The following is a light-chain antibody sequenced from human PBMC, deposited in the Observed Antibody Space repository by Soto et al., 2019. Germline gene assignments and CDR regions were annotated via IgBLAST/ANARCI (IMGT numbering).Light chain of an antibody. J-gene: IGKJ1*01. CDR3: QQYGSSPRT. Sequence: DIVLTQSPCSLSSSPRDRATLSCRASHSVSSSYLAWYQQKPGQAPRLLIQGASSRATGIPDRFSGSGSGTDFSLTISRLEPEDFAAYYCQQYGSSPRTFGQGTKVDIK. CDR1: HSVSSSY. CDR2: GAS. V-gene: IGKV3-20*01.